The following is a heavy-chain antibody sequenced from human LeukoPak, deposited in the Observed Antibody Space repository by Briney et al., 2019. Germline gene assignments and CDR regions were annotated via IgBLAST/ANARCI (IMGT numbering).Heavy chain of an antibody. V-gene: IGHV1-2*02. Sequence: ASVKVSCTASGYTFTGYYIHWVRQAPGQGLEWMGWINPNSGGTNCAQKFQGRVTMTRDRSINTAYMDLRSLTYDDTAVYYCARDKPAEAALDFWGQGTLVTVSS. CDR2: INPNSGGT. CDR1: GYTFTGYY. CDR3: ARDKPAEAALDF. J-gene: IGHJ4*02.